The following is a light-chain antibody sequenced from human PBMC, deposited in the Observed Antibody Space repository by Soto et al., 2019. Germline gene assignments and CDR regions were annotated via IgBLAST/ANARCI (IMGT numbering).Light chain of an antibody. CDR2: AAS. V-gene: IGKV1-39*01. J-gene: IGKJ4*01. Sequence: DIQMTQSPSSLSASVGDRVTITCRASQRISSYLNWYQQKPGKAPKLLIYAASSLQSGVPSRFSGSGSGTDFTLTISSLQPEDFATYYSQQSYSIPPTFGGGTKVEIK. CDR1: QRISSY. CDR3: QQSYSIPPT.